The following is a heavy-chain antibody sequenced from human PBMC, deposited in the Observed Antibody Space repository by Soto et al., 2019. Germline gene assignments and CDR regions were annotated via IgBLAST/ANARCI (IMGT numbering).Heavy chain of an antibody. J-gene: IGHJ4*02. CDR3: ARDHGYYYDSSGYSDYFDY. Sequence: SKTLSLTCTVSGGSISSGDYYWSWIRQPPGKGLEWIGYIYYSGSTYYNPSLKSRVTISVDTSKNQLSPKLSSVTAADTAVYYCARDHGYYYDSSGYSDYFDYWGQGTLVTVSS. CDR1: GGSISSGDYY. D-gene: IGHD3-22*01. V-gene: IGHV4-30-4*01. CDR2: IYYSGST.